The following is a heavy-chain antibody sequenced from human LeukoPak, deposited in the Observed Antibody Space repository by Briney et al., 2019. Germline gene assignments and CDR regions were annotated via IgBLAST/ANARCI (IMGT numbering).Heavy chain of an antibody. CDR1: GYSFTSYW. V-gene: IGHV5-51*01. J-gene: IGHJ4*02. CDR2: IYPGDSDT. CDR3: ARPVGGGYGGASFDY. D-gene: IGHD5-12*01. Sequence: GESLKISCEGSGYSFTSYWIGWVRQMPGKGLEWMGIIYPGDSDTRYSPSFQGQVTISADKSISTAYLQWSSLKASDTAMYYCARPVGGGYGGASFDYWGQGTLVTVSS.